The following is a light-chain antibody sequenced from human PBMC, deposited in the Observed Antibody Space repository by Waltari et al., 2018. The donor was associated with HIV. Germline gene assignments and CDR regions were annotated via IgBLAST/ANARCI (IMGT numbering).Light chain of an antibody. CDR1: QSSSRY. CDR2: GAS. J-gene: IGKJ1*01. Sequence: DIQMTQSPSSLSESEGDRVAITCRASQSSSRYLNWYQQKPGKAPNLLIYGASSLQSGVPSRFSGSGSGTDFTLTISSLQPEDFATYYCQQSYSSPRTFGQGTKVEIK. V-gene: IGKV1-39*01. CDR3: QQSYSSPRT.